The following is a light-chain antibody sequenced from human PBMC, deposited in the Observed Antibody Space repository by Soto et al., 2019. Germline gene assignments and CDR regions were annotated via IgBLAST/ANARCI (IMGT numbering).Light chain of an antibody. J-gene: IGLJ1*01. CDR3: SSYTSSSKV. CDR2: DVS. V-gene: IGLV2-14*01. Sequence: QSVLTQPASVSGSPGQSITISCTGTSSDVGGYNYVSWYQQHPGKAPKLMIYDVSNRPSGVSNRFSGSKSGNTASLTISGLQAEDEADYYGSSYTSSSKVSGTGSKVTVL. CDR1: SSDVGGYNY.